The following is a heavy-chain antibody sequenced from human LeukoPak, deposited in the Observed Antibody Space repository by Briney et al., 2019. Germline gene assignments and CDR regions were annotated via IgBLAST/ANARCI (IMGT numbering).Heavy chain of an antibody. J-gene: IGHJ6*02. Sequence: ASVTVSCKASGYTFTGYFMHWVRQAPGQGLEWMGWINPNSGGTNYAQKFQGRVTMTRDTSISTAYMELSRLRSDDTAVYYCASNLHYYYGMDVWGQGTTVTVSS. CDR2: INPNSGGT. D-gene: IGHD1-14*01. V-gene: IGHV1-2*02. CDR3: ASNLHYYYGMDV. CDR1: GYTFTGYF.